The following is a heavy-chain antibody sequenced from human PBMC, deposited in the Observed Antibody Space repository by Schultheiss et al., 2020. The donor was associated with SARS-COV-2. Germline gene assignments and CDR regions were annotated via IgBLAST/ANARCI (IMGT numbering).Heavy chain of an antibody. Sequence: GGSLRLSCAASGFTFSSYAMHWVRQAQGKGLEWVAVISYDGSNKYYADSVKGRFTISRDNAKNSLYLQMNSLRAEDTAVYYCAKDSSSWYSDYFQHWGQGTLVTVSS. D-gene: IGHD6-13*01. CDR2: ISYDGSNK. CDR1: GFTFSSYA. J-gene: IGHJ1*01. V-gene: IGHV3-30-3*01. CDR3: AKDSSSWYSDYFQH.